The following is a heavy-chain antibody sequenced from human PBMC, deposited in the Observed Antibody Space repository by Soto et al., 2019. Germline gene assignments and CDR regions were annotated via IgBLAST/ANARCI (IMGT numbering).Heavy chain of an antibody. J-gene: IGHJ4*02. CDR1: GVSISGHA. CDR2: IYPSGST. Sequence: QVHLQESGPGLVRPSETLSVRCSVSGVSISGHAWVWIRQSAGKGLEWIGHIYPSGSTSYNPSLRSPVTMSLDPSKNQVFLNLTSVTTADTAVFYCVRGRSFSVYDFWGPGMLVTVSS. V-gene: IGHV4-4*07. D-gene: IGHD5-12*01. CDR3: VRGRSFSVYDF.